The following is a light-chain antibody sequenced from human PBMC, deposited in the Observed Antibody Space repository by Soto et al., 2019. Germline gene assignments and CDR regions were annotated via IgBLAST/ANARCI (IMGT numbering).Light chain of an antibody. CDR2: ADN. CDR1: SSNIGAGYD. Sequence: QSILTQTPSVSGAPGQKITMSCTGSSSNIGAGYDVHWYQQIPGAAPRLLISADNNRPSGVPDRFSGSKSGTSASLAITGLQAEDEADYYCQSYDSSLSDVVFGGGTQLTVL. J-gene: IGLJ2*01. CDR3: QSYDSSLSDVV. V-gene: IGLV1-40*01.